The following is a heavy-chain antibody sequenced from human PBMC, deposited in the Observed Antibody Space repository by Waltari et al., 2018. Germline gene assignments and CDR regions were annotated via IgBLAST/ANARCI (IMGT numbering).Heavy chain of an antibody. Sequence: EVQVVESGGGLVQPGGSLRLSCEVSGFTFSSYWMHWVRHAPRKGLVWVSRIDNDGRTAKYADSVRGRFTVSRDNARNTLYLQMNSLRAEDTAVYYCARDLLTPSVSYFGMDLWGQGTTVTVSS. CDR1: GFTFSSYW. V-gene: IGHV3-74*01. CDR2: IDNDGRTA. CDR3: ARDLLTPSVSYFGMDL. D-gene: IGHD4-4*01. J-gene: IGHJ6*02.